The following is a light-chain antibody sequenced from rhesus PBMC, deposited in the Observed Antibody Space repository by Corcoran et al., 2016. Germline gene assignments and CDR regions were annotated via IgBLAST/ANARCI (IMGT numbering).Light chain of an antibody. V-gene: IGKV1-74*01. CDR1: ENVNNY. CDR3: QHGYGTPYS. Sequence: DIQMTQSPSSLSASVGDRVTITCRASENVNNYLNWYQQKPGTAPKLLIYKASTLQSGVPSRFRGSVAGTDYTFTISSLQPEDVATYYCQHGYGTPYSFGQGTKVEIK. J-gene: IGKJ2*01. CDR2: KAS.